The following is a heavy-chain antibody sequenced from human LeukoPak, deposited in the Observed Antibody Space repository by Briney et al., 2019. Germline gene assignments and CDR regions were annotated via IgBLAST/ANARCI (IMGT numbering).Heavy chain of an antibody. Sequence: PGGSLRLSCAASGFTFSSYEMNWVRQAPGKGLEWVSYISSSGSTIYYADSVKGRFTISRDNAKNSLYLQMNSLRAEDTAVYYCARVGAYAAVNWWGQGTLVSVSS. D-gene: IGHD3-16*01. J-gene: IGHJ4*02. CDR2: ISSSGSTI. CDR1: GFTFSSYE. V-gene: IGHV3-48*03. CDR3: ARVGAYAAVNW.